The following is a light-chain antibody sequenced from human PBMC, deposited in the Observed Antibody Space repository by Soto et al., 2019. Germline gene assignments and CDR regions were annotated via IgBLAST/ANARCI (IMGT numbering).Light chain of an antibody. V-gene: IGLV2-14*01. CDR3: SSYTSSFYV. CDR1: SRDVGGYNY. J-gene: IGLJ1*01. Sequence: QSVLTQPASVSGSPGQSITISCTGTSRDVGGYNYVSWYQQHPGKAPKLMIYDVSNRPSGVSNRFSGSKSGNTASLTISGLQAEDEADYYCSSYTSSFYVFGTGTKLTVL. CDR2: DVS.